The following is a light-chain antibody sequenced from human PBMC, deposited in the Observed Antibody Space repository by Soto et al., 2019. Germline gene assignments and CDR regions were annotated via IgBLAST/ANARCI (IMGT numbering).Light chain of an antibody. CDR3: QQYNNWPPT. CDR2: DAS. V-gene: IGKV3-15*01. Sequence: EIGMPQSPTTLSVSPGERATLSCRASQSVSSNLAWYQQKPGQAPRLLIYDASTRTTGGPARFSGSGSGTEFTLTISSLQSEDFAVYYCQQYNNWPPTFGQGTKVDIK. J-gene: IGKJ1*01. CDR1: QSVSSN.